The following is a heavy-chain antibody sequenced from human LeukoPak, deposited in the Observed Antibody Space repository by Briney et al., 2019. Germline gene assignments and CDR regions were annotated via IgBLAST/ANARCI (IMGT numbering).Heavy chain of an antibody. CDR2: IYFSGST. Sequence: SETLSLTCDVSGSSISSRYYYWAWIRQPPGKGLEWIGTIYFSGSTDYNTSLNRRVTISVDTSNNQFSLKLSSVTAADTAVYYCAVGSTSGWYYFDIWGRGTLVTVSS. V-gene: IGHV4-39*01. CDR1: GSSISSRYYY. D-gene: IGHD6-19*01. CDR3: AVGSTSGWYYFDI. J-gene: IGHJ2*01.